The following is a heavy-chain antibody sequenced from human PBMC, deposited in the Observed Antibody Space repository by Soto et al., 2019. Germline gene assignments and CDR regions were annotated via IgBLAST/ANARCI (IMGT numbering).Heavy chain of an antibody. V-gene: IGHV3-30*18. CDR2: ISYDGSNK. CDR1: GFTFSSYG. Sequence: GGSLRLSCAASGFTFSSYGMHWVRQAPGKGLEWVAVISYDGSNKYYADSVKGRFTISRDNSKNTLYLQMNSLRAEDTAVYYCAKDGVGVDSSGLSYWGQGTLVTVSS. CDR3: AKDGVGVDSSGLSY. J-gene: IGHJ4*02. D-gene: IGHD3-22*01.